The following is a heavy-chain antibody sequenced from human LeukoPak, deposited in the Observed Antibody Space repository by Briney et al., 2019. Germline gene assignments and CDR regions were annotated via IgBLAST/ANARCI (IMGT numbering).Heavy chain of an antibody. D-gene: IGHD3-3*01. J-gene: IGHJ6*03. CDR2: ISYDGSNK. CDR1: GFTFSSYA. Sequence: GGSLRLSCAASGFTFSSYAMHWVRQAPGKGLEWVAVISYDGSNKYYADSVKGRFTISRDNSKNTLYLQMNSLRAEDTAVYYCARDKRWSGYYYYYYYMDVWGKGTTVTVSS. CDR3: ARDKRWSGYYYYYYYMDV. V-gene: IGHV3-30*04.